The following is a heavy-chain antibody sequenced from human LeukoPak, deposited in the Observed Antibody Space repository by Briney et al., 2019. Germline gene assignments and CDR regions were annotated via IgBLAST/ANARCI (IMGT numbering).Heavy chain of an antibody. CDR3: ARHYGSGSSDDY. V-gene: IGHV4-34*01. CDR2: INHSGST. D-gene: IGHD3-10*01. Sequence: SSETLSLTCAVYGGSFSGYYWSWIRQPPGKGLEWIGEINHSGSTNYNPSLKSRVTLSVDTSKNQFSLKLSSVTAADTAVYYCARHYGSGSSDDYWGQGTLVTVSS. J-gene: IGHJ4*02. CDR1: GGSFSGYY.